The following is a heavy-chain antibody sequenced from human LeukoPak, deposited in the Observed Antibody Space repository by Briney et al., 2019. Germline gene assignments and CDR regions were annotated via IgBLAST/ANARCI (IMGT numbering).Heavy chain of an antibody. Sequence: PGGSLRLSCAASGFTFSNYGMDWVRQAPGKGLVWVSYISSSSSSIYYADSVKGRFTISRDNARNSVFLQMNSLRAEDTAVYYCARGGAARPDYWGQGTLVTVSS. J-gene: IGHJ4*02. V-gene: IGHV3-48*01. CDR3: ARGGAARPDY. D-gene: IGHD6-6*01. CDR1: GFTFSNYG. CDR2: ISSSSSSI.